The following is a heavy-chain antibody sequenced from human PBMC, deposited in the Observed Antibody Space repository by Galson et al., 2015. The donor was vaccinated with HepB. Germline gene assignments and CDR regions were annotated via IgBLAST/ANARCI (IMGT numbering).Heavy chain of an antibody. Sequence: SETLSLTCTVSGGSISSYYWSWIRQPAGKGLEWIGRINTSGSTNYNPSLKSRVTMSVDTSKNQFSLKLSSVTAADTAVYYCARSGSTGGDSSGWYEDAFDIWGQGTMVTVSS. J-gene: IGHJ3*02. CDR3: ARSGSTGGDSSGWYEDAFDI. D-gene: IGHD6-19*01. CDR1: GGSISSYY. CDR2: INTSGST. V-gene: IGHV4-4*07.